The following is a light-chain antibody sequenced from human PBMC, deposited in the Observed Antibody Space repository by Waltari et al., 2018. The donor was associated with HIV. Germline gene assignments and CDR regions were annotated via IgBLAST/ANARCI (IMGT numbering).Light chain of an antibody. CDR3: QQYNNWPPVR. Sequence: EIVMTQSPATLSVSPGERATLSCRASQSVSSNLAWYQQKPGQAPRLLIYGASTRATGIPARFSGSGSGTEFTLTISSLQSEDFAVYYCQQYNNWPPVRVGQGTKVEIK. CDR1: QSVSSN. J-gene: IGKJ1*01. CDR2: GAS. V-gene: IGKV3-15*01.